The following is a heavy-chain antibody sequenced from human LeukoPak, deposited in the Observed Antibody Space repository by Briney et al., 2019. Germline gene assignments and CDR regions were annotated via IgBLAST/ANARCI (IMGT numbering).Heavy chain of an antibody. J-gene: IGHJ4*02. V-gene: IGHV4-61*09. Sequence: SQTLSLTCTVSGGSISSGSYYWSWIRQPAGKGLEWIGYIYYSGSTNYNPSLKSRVTISVDTSKNQFSLKLSSVTAADTAVYYCARSSRGRGYSYGTPLDYWGQGTLVTVSS. CDR3: ARSSRGRGYSYGTPLDY. CDR1: GGSISSGSYY. CDR2: IYYSGST. D-gene: IGHD5-18*01.